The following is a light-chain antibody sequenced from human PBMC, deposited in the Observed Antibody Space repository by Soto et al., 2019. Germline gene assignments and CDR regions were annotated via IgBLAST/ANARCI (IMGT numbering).Light chain of an antibody. CDR1: QSVSSTS. V-gene: IGKV3-20*01. CDR3: QQYGSSPPIT. J-gene: IGKJ5*01. CDR2: GAS. Sequence: EIVLTQSPGTLSLSPGERATLSCRASQSVSSTSLAWYQQKPGQAPRVLIYGASSRATGIPDRFSGSGSGTDFTLTINRLEPEEFAVYYCQQYGSSPPITFGQGTRLEIK.